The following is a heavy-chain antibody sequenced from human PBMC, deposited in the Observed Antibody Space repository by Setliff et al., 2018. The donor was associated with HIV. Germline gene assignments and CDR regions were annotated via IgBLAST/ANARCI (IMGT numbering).Heavy chain of an antibody. J-gene: IGHJ3*02. CDR1: GGSIYGSDYY. CDR2: IYYSGTT. Sequence: PSETLSLTCTVSGGSIYGSDYYWGWIRQPPGKGLESIGSIYYSGTTYYNPSLKSRVAISVDTSKNQFSLKLSSVTAADTAVYYCARPRLRGSGAFDIWGQGTMVTVSS. D-gene: IGHD2-21*01. V-gene: IGHV4-39*01. CDR3: ARPRLRGSGAFDI.